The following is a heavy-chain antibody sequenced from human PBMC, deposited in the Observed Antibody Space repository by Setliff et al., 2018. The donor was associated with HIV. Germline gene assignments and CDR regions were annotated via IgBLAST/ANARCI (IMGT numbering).Heavy chain of an antibody. J-gene: IGHJ2*01. CDR3: ARPSTGGGYNYWYFDL. D-gene: IGHD5-12*01. Sequence: SETLSLTCTVSGASITTHWWSWIRQPAGKGLEWIGRFSSSGSTNYNSSLESRVTMSVDTSKNQFYLNLRSVTATDTAIYSCARPSTGGGYNYWYFDLWGRGTLVTVSS. V-gene: IGHV4-4*07. CDR2: FSSSGST. CDR1: GASITTHW.